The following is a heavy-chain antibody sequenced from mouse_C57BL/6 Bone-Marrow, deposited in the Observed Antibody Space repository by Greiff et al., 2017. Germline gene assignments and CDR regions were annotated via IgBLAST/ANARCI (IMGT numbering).Heavy chain of an antibody. J-gene: IGHJ4*01. CDR1: GYSITSGYY. CDR2: ISYDGSN. D-gene: IGHD2-4*01. CDR3: ARAGLRPYYYAMDY. V-gene: IGHV3-6*01. Sequence: DVQLQESGPGLVKPSQSLSLTCSVTGYSITSGYYWNWIRQFPGNKLEWMGYISYDGSNNYNPSLKNRISITRDTSKNQFFLKLNSVTTEDTATYYCARAGLRPYYYAMDYWGQGTSVTVSS.